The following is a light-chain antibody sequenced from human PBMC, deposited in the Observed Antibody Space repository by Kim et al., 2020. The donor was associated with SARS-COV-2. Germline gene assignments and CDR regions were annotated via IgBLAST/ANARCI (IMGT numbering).Light chain of an antibody. V-gene: IGLV1-44*01. CDR2: NDN. J-gene: IGLJ3*02. Sequence: QSVLTQPPSASGTPGQTVTISCSGRRSNVGNNPVTWFQQVPGTAPKLLMSNDNQRPSGVPDRFSASKSGTSASLAISGLQSEDEAVYYCGSWDDSLSGRVFDGGTQLTVL. CDR3: GSWDDSLSGRV. CDR1: RSNVGNNP.